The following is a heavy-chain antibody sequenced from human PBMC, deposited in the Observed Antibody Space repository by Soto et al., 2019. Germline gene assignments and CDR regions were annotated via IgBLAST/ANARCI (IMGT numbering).Heavy chain of an antibody. CDR2: ISAYNGNT. J-gene: IGHJ4*02. CDR1: GYTFTSYG. Sequence: QVQLVQSGAEVRKPGASVKVSCKASGYTFTSYGISWVRQAPGQGLEWMGWISAYNGNTNYAQKLQGRVTMTTDTSTSTAYMELRSLRSDDTAVYYCARDLNNPSAWGQGGQWLVEGDYWGQGTLVTVSS. CDR3: ARDLNNPSAWGQGGQWLVEGDY. D-gene: IGHD6-19*01. V-gene: IGHV1-18*04.